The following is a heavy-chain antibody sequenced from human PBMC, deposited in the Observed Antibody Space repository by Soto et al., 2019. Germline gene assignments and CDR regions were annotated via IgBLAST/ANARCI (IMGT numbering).Heavy chain of an antibody. Sequence: EVQLLESGGGLVQPVGYLRLSCAASGFSFSTYAMHWVRQAPGKGLEWVSAISGSGGSTYYAASVKGRFTISRDNSKSTMYLQMNSLRAEDTAVDYFAKVKFEFWDGYSSWGQGTLVTVYS. CDR3: AKVKFEFWDGYSS. V-gene: IGHV3-23*01. CDR2: ISGSGGST. D-gene: IGHD3-3*01. J-gene: IGHJ1*01. CDR1: GFSFSTYA.